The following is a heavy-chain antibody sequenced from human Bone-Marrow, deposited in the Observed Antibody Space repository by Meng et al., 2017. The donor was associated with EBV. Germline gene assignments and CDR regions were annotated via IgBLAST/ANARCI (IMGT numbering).Heavy chain of an antibody. CDR3: VREEYDPRDF. CDR2: IDYGGIST. D-gene: IGHD3-16*01. V-gene: IGHV3-21*01. Sequence: EVQLVECGGGLVEPGGSVRLSCAVSGFIFNNYRMNWVRQAPGKGLEWVSVIDYGGISTYYADSVKGRFTISRDNAKNSVSLQMNNLRAEDTAVYYCVREEYDPRDFWGQGTLVTVSS. CDR1: GFIFNNYR. J-gene: IGHJ4*02.